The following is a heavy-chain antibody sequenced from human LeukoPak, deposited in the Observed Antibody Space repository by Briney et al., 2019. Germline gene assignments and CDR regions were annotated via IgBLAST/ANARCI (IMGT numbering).Heavy chain of an antibody. CDR1: GFTFSSYA. J-gene: IGHJ6*02. V-gene: IGHV3-23*01. Sequence: PGESLRLSCAASGFTFSSYAMSWVRQAPGKGLEWVSAISGSGGSTYYADSVKGRFTISRDNSKNTLYLQMNSLRAEDTAVYYCARVEYSSSSSLGGYYYYGMDVWGQGTTVTVSS. D-gene: IGHD6-6*01. CDR3: ARVEYSSSSSLGGYYYYGMDV. CDR2: ISGSGGST.